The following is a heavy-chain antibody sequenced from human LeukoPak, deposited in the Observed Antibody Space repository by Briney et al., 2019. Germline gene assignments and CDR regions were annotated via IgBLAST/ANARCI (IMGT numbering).Heavy chain of an antibody. D-gene: IGHD1-26*01. CDR1: GGSISSHVHY. V-gene: IGHV4-39*01. Sequence: SSETLSLTCTVAGGSISSHVHYWDWIRQAPGKGLEWIGSLLYNGNTWYNPSLESRVTISVDTSENQFSLRLTSVNAADTALYFCTRRGSGNGGTYAGMDVWGPGTSVTVSS. CDR3: TRRGSGNGGTYAGMDV. J-gene: IGHJ6*02. CDR2: LLYNGNT.